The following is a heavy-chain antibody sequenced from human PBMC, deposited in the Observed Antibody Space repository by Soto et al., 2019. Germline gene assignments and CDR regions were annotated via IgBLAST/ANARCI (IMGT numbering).Heavy chain of an antibody. V-gene: IGHV1-69*01. CDR3: ARLGYCSGRNCY. CDR1: GGTFSNYA. J-gene: IGHJ4*02. Sequence: QVQLVQSGAVVKKPGSSVKVSCKASGGTFSNYAISWLRQAPGQGLEWMGQIIPMFGTTNYAQKLQGRVTITADESTSTAYMELSSLRSEDTAVYYCARLGYCSGRNCYWGQGTLVTVSS. CDR2: IIPMFGTT. D-gene: IGHD2-15*01.